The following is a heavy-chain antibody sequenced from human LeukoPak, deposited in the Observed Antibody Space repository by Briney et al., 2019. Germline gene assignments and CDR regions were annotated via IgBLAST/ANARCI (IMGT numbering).Heavy chain of an antibody. CDR2: INHSGST. V-gene: IGHV4-34*01. CDR1: GGSFSGYY. J-gene: IGHJ4*02. Sequence: SETLSLTCAVYGGSFSGYYWSWIRQPPGKGLEWIGEINHSGSTNYNPSLKSRVTISVDTSKNQLSLKLSSVTAADTAVYYCARLGGSSSILFDYWGQGTLVTVSS. CDR3: ARLGGSSSILFDY. D-gene: IGHD6-13*01.